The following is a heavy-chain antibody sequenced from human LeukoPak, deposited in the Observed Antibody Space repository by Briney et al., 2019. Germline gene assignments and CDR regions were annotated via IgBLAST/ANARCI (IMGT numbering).Heavy chain of an antibody. Sequence: GGSLRLSCAASGFTFSSYAMHWVRQAPGKGLEYVSAISSNGGSTYYANSVKGRFTISRDNSKNTLYLQMGSLRAEDMAVYYCAREGSLGYSSGWYFDYWGQGTLVTVSS. V-gene: IGHV3-64*01. CDR2: ISSNGGST. CDR1: GFTFSSYA. J-gene: IGHJ4*02. CDR3: AREGSLGYSSGWYFDY. D-gene: IGHD6-19*01.